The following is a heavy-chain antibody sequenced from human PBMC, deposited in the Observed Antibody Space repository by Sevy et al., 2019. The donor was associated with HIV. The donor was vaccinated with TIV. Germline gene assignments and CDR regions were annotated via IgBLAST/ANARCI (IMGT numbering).Heavy chain of an antibody. Sequence: ASVKVSCKVSGYTLTELSMHWVRQAPGKGLEWMGRFDPEDGETIYAQKFQGRVTMTEDTSTDTAYMELSSLTSEDTAVYYVATQHYYYDGSRYFDYWGQGTLVTVSS. CDR1: GYTLTELS. V-gene: IGHV1-24*01. CDR3: ATQHYYYDGSRYFDY. CDR2: FDPEDGET. D-gene: IGHD3-22*01. J-gene: IGHJ4*02.